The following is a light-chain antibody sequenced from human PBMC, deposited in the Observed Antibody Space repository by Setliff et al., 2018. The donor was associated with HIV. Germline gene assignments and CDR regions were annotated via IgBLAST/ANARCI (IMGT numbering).Light chain of an antibody. CDR3: CSYAGSNTLV. CDR1: SSDVGSNNL. V-gene: IGLV2-23*02. J-gene: IGLJ3*02. Sequence: QSVLTQPASVSGSPGQSITISCTGTSSDVGSNNLISWYQQYPGKAPKVIIYEVRKRPAGVSDRFSGSKSASTASLTISGLQAEDEADYYCCSYAGSNTLVFGGGTKVPS. CDR2: EVR.